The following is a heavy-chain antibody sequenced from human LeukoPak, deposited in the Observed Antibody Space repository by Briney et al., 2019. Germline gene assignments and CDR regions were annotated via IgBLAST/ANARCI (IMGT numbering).Heavy chain of an antibody. CDR2: IYYSGST. Sequence: SETLSLTRTVSGGSVSSSSYYWGWIRQPPGKGLEWIGSIYYSGSTYYNPSLKSRVTISIDTSKNQFSLKLSSVTAADTAVYYCARLRGYSYGMFDYWGQGTLVTVSS. J-gene: IGHJ4*02. V-gene: IGHV4-39*01. CDR3: ARLRGYSYGMFDY. D-gene: IGHD5-18*01. CDR1: GGSVSSSSYY.